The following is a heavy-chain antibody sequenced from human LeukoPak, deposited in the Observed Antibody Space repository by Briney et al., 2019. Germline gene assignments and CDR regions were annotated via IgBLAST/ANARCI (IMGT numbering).Heavy chain of an antibody. CDR3: ARVGQQLALDY. V-gene: IGHV4-59*08. CDR2: IYYSGAT. D-gene: IGHD6-13*01. Sequence: SETLSLTCTVSGGSINNYYWSWIRQPPGKGLEWIGYIYYSGATNYNPSLKSRVTISVDTSKNQFSLKLSSVTAADTAVYYCARVGQQLALDYWGQGTLVTVSS. J-gene: IGHJ4*02. CDR1: GGSINNYY.